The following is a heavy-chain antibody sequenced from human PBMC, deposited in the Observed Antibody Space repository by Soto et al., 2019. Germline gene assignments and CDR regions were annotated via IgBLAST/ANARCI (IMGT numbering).Heavy chain of an antibody. CDR1: GYTFTSYY. CDR3: ARDAYYDFWSGYYTGPYYGMDV. CDR2: INPSGGST. J-gene: IGHJ6*02. D-gene: IGHD3-3*01. Sequence: AASVKVSCKASGYTFTSYYMHWVRQAPGQGLEWMGIINPSGGSTSYAQKFQGRVTMTRDTSTSTVYMELSSLRSEDTAVYYCARDAYYDFWSGYYTGPYYGMDVWGQGTTVTV. V-gene: IGHV1-46*01.